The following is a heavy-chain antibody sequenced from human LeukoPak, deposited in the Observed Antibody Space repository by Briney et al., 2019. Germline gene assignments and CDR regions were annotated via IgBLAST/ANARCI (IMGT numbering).Heavy chain of an antibody. CDR3: ARPRLDSNIYDFFYY. J-gene: IGHJ4*02. V-gene: IGHV4-39*07. D-gene: IGHD3-22*01. CDR2: IYYSGST. Sequence: SETLSLTCTVSGGSISSSSYYWGWIRQPPGKGLEWIGSIYYSGSTYYNPSLKSRVTISVDTSKNQFSLKLSSVTAADTAVYYCARPRLDSNIYDFFYYWGQGTLVTVSS. CDR1: GGSISSSSYY.